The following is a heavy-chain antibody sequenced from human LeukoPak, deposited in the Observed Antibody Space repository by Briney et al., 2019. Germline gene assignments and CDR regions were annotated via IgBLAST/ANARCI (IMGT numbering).Heavy chain of an antibody. J-gene: IGHJ6*03. CDR2: IYTSGST. D-gene: IGHD3-22*01. CDR1: GGSISSGSYY. Sequence: PSQTLSLTCTVSGGSISSGSYYWSWIRQPAGKGLEWIGRIYTSGSTNYNPSLKSRVTISVDTSKNQFSLKLSSVTAADTAVYYCARGDYYDSSGYYYSYYYMDVWGKGTMVTVSS. V-gene: IGHV4-61*02. CDR3: ARGDYYDSSGYYYSYYYMDV.